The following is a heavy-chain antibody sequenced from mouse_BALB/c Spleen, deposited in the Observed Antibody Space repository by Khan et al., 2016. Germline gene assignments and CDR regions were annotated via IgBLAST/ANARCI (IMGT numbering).Heavy chain of an antibody. CDR2: IDTSDSYT. CDR3: ARKRYDAPRYAMDY. J-gene: IGHJ4*01. V-gene: IGHV1-69*01. CDR1: GYTFTDYW. Sequence: QVQLQQSGAELVMPGASVKMSCKASGYTFTDYWMHWVKQRPGQGLEWIGAIDTSDSYTSYNQKFKGKATLTVDESSSTAYMQLSSLTSEDSAVYYCARKRYDAPRYAMDYWGQGTSVTVSS. D-gene: IGHD2-14*01.